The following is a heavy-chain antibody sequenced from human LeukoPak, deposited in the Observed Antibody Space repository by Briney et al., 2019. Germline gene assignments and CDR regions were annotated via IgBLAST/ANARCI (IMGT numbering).Heavy chain of an antibody. D-gene: IGHD6-13*01. CDR3: AKDATAVVGTVYMDV. CDR2: ISNFGDII. CDR1: GFTFSNYE. Sequence: GGSLRLSCAASGFTFSNYEMNWVRQAPGKGLEWISHISNFGDIIHYADSVEGRFTISRDNARNSLYLQMDSLRAEDTAVYYCAKDATAVVGTVYMDVWGKGTTVTISS. J-gene: IGHJ6*03. V-gene: IGHV3-48*03.